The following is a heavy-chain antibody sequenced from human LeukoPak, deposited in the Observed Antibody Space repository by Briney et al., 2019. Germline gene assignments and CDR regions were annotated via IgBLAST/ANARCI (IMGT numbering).Heavy chain of an antibody. V-gene: IGHV3-23*01. CDR1: GFTFSSYA. CDR3: GSLKNYYDSSGYVSY. CDR2: ISGSGGST. Sequence: GGSLRLSCTASGFTFSSYAMSWVRQAPGKGLEWVSAISGSGGSTYYADSVKGRFTISRDNSKNTLYLQMNSLRAEDTAVYYCGSLKNYYDSSGYVSYWGQGTLVTVSS. D-gene: IGHD3-22*01. J-gene: IGHJ4*02.